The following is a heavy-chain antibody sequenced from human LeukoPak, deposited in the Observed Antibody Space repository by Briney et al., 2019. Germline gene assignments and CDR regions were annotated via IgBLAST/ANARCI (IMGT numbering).Heavy chain of an antibody. V-gene: IGHV1-2*06. D-gene: IGHD4-17*01. CDR1: GYTFTGYY. Sequence: ASVKVSCKASGYTFTGYYMHWVRQAPGQGLEWMGRINPNSGGTNYAQKFQGRVTMTRDTSISTAYMELSRLRSDDTAVYYCAREDYGDYGGVVYWGQGTLVTVSS. J-gene: IGHJ4*02. CDR2: INPNSGGT. CDR3: AREDYGDYGGVVY.